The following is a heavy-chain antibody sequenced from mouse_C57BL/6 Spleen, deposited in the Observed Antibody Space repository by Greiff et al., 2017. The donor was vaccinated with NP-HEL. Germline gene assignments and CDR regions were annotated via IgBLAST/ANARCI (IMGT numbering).Heavy chain of an antibody. CDR2: IDPETGGT. J-gene: IGHJ2*01. Sequence: VKLMESGAELVRPGASVTLSCKASGYTFTDYEMHWVKQTPVHGLEWIGAIDPETGGTAYNQKFKGKAILTADKSSSTAYIELRSLTSEDSAVYYCTRMGAMVNFDYWGQGTTLTVSS. V-gene: IGHV1-15*01. CDR1: GYTFTDYE. D-gene: IGHD2-2*01. CDR3: TRMGAMVNFDY.